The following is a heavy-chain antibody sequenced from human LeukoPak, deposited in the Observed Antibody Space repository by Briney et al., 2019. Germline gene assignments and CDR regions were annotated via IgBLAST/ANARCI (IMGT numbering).Heavy chain of an antibody. V-gene: IGHV1-2*06. CDR2: INPNSGGT. CDR1: GYTFTGYY. J-gene: IGHJ6*02. Sequence: ASVKVSCKASGYTFTGYYMHWVRQAPGQGLEWMGRINPNSGGTNYAQKFQGRVTMTEDTSTDTAYMELSSLRSEDTAVYYCATVSNLYYYGMDVWGQGTTVTVSS. D-gene: IGHD4-11*01. CDR3: ATVSNLYYYGMDV.